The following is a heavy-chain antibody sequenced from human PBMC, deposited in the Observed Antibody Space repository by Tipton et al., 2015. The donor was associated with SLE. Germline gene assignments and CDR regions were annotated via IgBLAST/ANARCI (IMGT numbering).Heavy chain of an antibody. D-gene: IGHD7-27*01. V-gene: IGHV3-30*04. CDR3: ARWPTGDLHAFDY. CDR1: GFTFSSYA. CDR2: ISYDGSNK. J-gene: IGHJ4*02. Sequence: SLRLSCAASGFTFSSYAMHWVRQAPGKGLEWVAVISYDGSNKYYADSVKGRFTISRDNSKNTLYLQMNSLRAEDTAVYYCARWPTGDLHAFDYWGQGTLVTVSS.